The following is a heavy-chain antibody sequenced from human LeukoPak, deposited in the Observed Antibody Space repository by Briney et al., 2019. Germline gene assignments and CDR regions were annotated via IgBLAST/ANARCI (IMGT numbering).Heavy chain of an antibody. J-gene: IGHJ5*02. CDR1: GFTFNLYW. CDR3: ARDSRYYYGSGSYQPYWFDP. CDR2: ISDDGTTT. D-gene: IGHD3-10*01. V-gene: IGHV3-74*01. Sequence: GGSLRLSCAASGFTFNLYWIHWVRQAPGKGLEWLSRISDDGTTTNYADSVRGRFTISRDNAKNTLYLQMNSLRVDDTAVYYCARDSRYYYGSGSYQPYWFDPWGQGTLVTVSS.